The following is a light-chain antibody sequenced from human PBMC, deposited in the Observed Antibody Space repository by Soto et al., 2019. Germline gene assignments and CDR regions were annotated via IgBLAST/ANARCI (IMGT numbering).Light chain of an antibody. CDR3: QQSYSTPFT. CDR2: AAS. Sequence: TQMTQSPLSLSASVGEKIIITCRASRDVGSDVSWYQQKPGQAPKLVIYAASSLQSGVPSRFSGSGSGTDFTLTISSLQPEDFATYYCQQSYSTPFTFGPGTKVDIK. V-gene: IGKV1-39*01. CDR1: RDVGSD. J-gene: IGKJ3*01.